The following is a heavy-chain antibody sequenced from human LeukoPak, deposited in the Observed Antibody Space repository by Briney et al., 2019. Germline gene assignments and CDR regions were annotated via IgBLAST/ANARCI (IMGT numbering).Heavy chain of an antibody. CDR3: ARDYSSSWYESDAFDI. Sequence: GASVKVSCKASGYTFTSYGISWVRQAPGKGLEWMGWISAYNGNTNYAQKLQGRVTMNTDTSTRTAYMELRSLRSDDTAVYYCARDYSSSWYESDAFDIWGQGTMVTVSS. D-gene: IGHD6-13*01. V-gene: IGHV1-18*01. J-gene: IGHJ3*02. CDR2: ISAYNGNT. CDR1: GYTFTSYG.